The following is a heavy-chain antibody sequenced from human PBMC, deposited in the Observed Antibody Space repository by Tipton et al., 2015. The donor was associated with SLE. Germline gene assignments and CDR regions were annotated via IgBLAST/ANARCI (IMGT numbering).Heavy chain of an antibody. V-gene: IGHV3-48*03. J-gene: IGHJ4*02. CDR2: INSGSSRI. D-gene: IGHD5-18*01. CDR1: GFTFSSHE. Sequence: SLRLSCVASGFTFSSHEFNWVRQSPGKGLEWLSYINSGSSRIHYAESVEGRFTMSRDDAKNSLFLQMNSLRADDTAVYYCVRGYGYGYFDFWGQGALVTVSS. CDR3: VRGYGYGYFDF.